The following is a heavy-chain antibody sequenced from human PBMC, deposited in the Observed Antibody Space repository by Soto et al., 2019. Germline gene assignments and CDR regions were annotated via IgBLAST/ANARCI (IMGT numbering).Heavy chain of an antibody. CDR1: GFTPTGYW. CDR3: ASDRTSRDSYYGMDV. V-gene: IGHV3-7*03. Sequence: PGRSLRLSCAASGFTPTGYWMIWVRQAPGKGLEWVANIKQDGSERYYVDSVKGRFTISRDTAKNSMYLQMNSLRVEDTAVYYCASDRTSRDSYYGMDVWGQGTTVTVS. J-gene: IGHJ6*02. CDR2: IKQDGSER. D-gene: IGHD2-2*01.